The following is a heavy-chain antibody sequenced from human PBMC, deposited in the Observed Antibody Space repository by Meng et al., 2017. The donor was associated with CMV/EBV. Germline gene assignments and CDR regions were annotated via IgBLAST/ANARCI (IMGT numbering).Heavy chain of an antibody. Sequence: GESLKISCAASGFTFSDHYMDWVRQAPGKGLEWVGRTRNKANSYTTEYDAAVKGRCTIPREDSKNSLYLQMNSLKTEDTAVYYCARFHYYYGMDVWGQGTTVTVSS. CDR2: TRNKANSYTT. CDR1: GFTFSDHY. J-gene: IGHJ6*02. V-gene: IGHV3-72*01. CDR3: ARFHYYYGMDV.